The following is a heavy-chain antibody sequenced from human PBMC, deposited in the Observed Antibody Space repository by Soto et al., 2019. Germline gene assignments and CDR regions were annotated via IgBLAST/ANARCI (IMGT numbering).Heavy chain of an antibody. CDR2: IIPIFGTA. V-gene: IGHV1-69*13. D-gene: IGHD1-26*01. J-gene: IGHJ4*02. CDR1: GGTFSSYA. CDR3: ARSVGEATYFDY. Sequence: ASVKVSCKASGGTFSSYAISWVRQAPGQGLEWMGGIIPIFGTANYAQKFQGRVTITADESTSTAYMELSSLRSEDTAVYYCARSVGEATYFDYWGQGTLVTVSS.